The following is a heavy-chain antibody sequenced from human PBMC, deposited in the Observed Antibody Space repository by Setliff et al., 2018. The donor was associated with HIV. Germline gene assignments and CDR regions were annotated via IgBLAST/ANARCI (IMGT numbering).Heavy chain of an antibody. CDR3: ARDHMSVGAWVGATSRGLFQH. Sequence: PSETLSLTCTVSGGSISSYYWSWIRQPAGKGLEWIGRIYTSGSTNYNPSLKSRVTMSVDTSKNQFSLKLSSVTAADTAVYYCARDHMSVGAWVGATSRGLFQHWGQGTLVTVSS. CDR2: IYTSGST. V-gene: IGHV4-4*07. CDR1: GGSISSYY. J-gene: IGHJ1*01. D-gene: IGHD1-26*01.